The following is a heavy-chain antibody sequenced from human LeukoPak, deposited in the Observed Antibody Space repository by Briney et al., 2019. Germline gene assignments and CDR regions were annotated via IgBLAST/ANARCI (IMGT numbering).Heavy chain of an antibody. D-gene: IGHD1-26*01. V-gene: IGHV1-2*02. J-gene: IGHJ3*02. CDR1: GYTFTGHY. Sequence: ASVKVSCKASGYTFTGHYLHWVRQVPGQGLEWMGWINPRNAATNYAQKFQGRVTMTRDTSISTAYMELSRLRSDDTAVYYCARATTVRVISAFDMWGQGTMVTVSS. CDR2: INPRNAAT. CDR3: ARATTVRVISAFDM.